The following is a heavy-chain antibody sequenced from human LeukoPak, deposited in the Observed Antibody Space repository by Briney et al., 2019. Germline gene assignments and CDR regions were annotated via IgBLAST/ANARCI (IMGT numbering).Heavy chain of an antibody. CDR3: AKGYGITIFYGGGYFDN. D-gene: IGHD3-9*01. CDR2: ISSSGGTI. V-gene: IGHV3-48*01. Sequence: PGGSLRLSCAASGFTFSTYSMNWVRQAPGKGLEWVSYISSSGGTIYYADSVKGRFTISRDNAKNTLYLQMNSPRAEDTAVYYCAKGYGITIFYGGGYFDNWGQGALVTVSS. CDR1: GFTFSTYS. J-gene: IGHJ4*02.